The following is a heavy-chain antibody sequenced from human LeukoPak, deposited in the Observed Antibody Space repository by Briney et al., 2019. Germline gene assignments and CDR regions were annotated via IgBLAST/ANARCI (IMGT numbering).Heavy chain of an antibody. CDR1: GYSISSGYQ. CDR2: IYHSGST. V-gene: IGHV4-38-2*02. D-gene: IGHD4-17*01. CDR3: AREQRRTTVTAYNWFDP. J-gene: IGHJ5*02. Sequence: PSETLSLTCAVSGYSISSGYQWGWIRQPPGKGLEWIGSIYHSGSTYYNPSLKSRVTISVDTSKNQFSLKLNSVAAVDTAVYYCAREQRRTTVTAYNWFDPWGQGTLVTVSS.